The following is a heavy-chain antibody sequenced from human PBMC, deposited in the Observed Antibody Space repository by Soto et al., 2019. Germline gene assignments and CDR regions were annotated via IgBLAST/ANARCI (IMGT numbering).Heavy chain of an antibody. V-gene: IGHV5-10-1*01. CDR3: AGRPGSVAGFYYYGMDV. Sequence: PGESLKISCKGSGYSFTSYWISWVRQMPGKGLEWMGRIDPSDSYTNYSPSFQGHVTISADKSISTAYLQWSSLKASDTAMYYCAGRPGSVAGFYYYGMDVWGQGTTVTVSS. CDR2: IDPSDSYT. CDR1: GYSFTSYW. J-gene: IGHJ6*02. D-gene: IGHD6-19*01.